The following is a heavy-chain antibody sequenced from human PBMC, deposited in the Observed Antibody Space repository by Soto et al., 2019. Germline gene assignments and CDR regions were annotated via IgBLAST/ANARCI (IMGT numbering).Heavy chain of an antibody. CDR1: GYTFTSYG. D-gene: IGHD4-4*01. CDR3: ARDRGGDSNDGYYYYYMDV. J-gene: IGHJ6*03. V-gene: IGHV1-18*01. CDR2: ISAYNGNT. Sequence: ASVKVSCKASGYTFTSYGISWVRQAPGQGLEWMGWISAYNGNTNYAQKLQGRVTMTTDTSTSTAYMELRSLRSDDTAVYYCARDRGGDSNDGYYYYYMDVWGKGTTVTVSS.